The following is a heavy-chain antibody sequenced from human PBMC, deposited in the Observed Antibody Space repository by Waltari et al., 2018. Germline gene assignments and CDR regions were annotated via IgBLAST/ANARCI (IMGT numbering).Heavy chain of an antibody. CDR3: AKDRATYYYGSGSYFSVEYFDY. CDR2: ISGSGGST. CDR1: GFPFSSYA. D-gene: IGHD3-10*01. J-gene: IGHJ4*02. V-gene: IGHV3-23*01. Sequence: EVQLLESGGGLVQPGGSLRLSCAASGFPFSSYALSWVRQAPGKGLEWVSAISGSGGSTYYADSVKGRFTISRDNSKNTLYLQMNSLRAEDTAVYYCAKDRATYYYGSGSYFSVEYFDYWGQGTLVTVSS.